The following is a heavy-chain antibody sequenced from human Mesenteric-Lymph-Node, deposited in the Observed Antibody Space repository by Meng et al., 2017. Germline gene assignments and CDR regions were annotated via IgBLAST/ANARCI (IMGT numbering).Heavy chain of an antibody. CDR3: ARPRVPLYGSGSGELDY. CDR1: GYTFISYG. V-gene: IGHV1-18*01. CDR2: ISAFNGNT. Sequence: ASVKVSCKASGYTFISYGISWVRQAPGQGLEWMGWISAFNGNTNYAQNLQGRVTLTTDTSTNTAYMELTSLRSDDTAVYYCARPRVPLYGSGSGELDYWGQGTLVTVSS. J-gene: IGHJ4*02. D-gene: IGHD3-10*01.